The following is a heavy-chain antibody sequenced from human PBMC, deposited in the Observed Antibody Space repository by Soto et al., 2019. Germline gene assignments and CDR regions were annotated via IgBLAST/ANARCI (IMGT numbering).Heavy chain of an antibody. D-gene: IGHD3-10*01. J-gene: IGHJ3*02. Sequence: GGSLRLSCASSGFNFGPFWMHWVRQAPGKGLVWVSHINSDGTTIVYADSVKGRFTISRDNAKNTLYLQMNSLRVEDTAVYYCARDRGYPDSFNIWGQGTMVTVSS. V-gene: IGHV3-74*01. CDR1: GFNFGPFW. CDR2: INSDGTTI. CDR3: ARDRGYPDSFNI.